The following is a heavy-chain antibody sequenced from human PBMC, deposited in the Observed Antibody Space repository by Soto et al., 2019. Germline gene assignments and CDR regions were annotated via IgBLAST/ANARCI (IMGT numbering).Heavy chain of an antibody. CDR3: ARLSGSYLDY. CDR2: ISYDGNNK. D-gene: IGHD1-26*01. V-gene: IGHV3-30*03. CDR1: GFTFSSYG. J-gene: IGHJ4*03. Sequence: GGSLRLSCAASGFTFSSYGMHWVRQAPGKGLEWVTFISYDGNNKYYADSVKGRFTISRDNSKNTLYLQMNILRAEDTAMYYCARLSGSYLDYWGQGTTVTVSS.